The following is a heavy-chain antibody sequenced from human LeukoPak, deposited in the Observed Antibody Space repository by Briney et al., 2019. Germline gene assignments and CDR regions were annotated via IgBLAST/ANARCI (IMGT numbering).Heavy chain of an antibody. CDR2: ISYDGSNK. Sequence: GGSLRLSCAASGFTFSSYGMHWVRQAPGKGLEWVAVISYDGSNKYYADSAKGRFTISRDNSKNTLYLQMNSLRAEDTAVYYCAKDRGSPITYYYYGMDVWGQGTTVTVSS. CDR3: AKDRGSPITYYYYGMDV. V-gene: IGHV3-30*18. J-gene: IGHJ6*02. D-gene: IGHD5-12*01. CDR1: GFTFSSYG.